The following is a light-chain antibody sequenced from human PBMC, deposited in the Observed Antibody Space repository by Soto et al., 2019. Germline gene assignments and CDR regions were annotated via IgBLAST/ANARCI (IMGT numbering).Light chain of an antibody. CDR2: DAS. V-gene: IGKV3-20*01. CDR3: HQYAWSPLT. CDR1: QNVPRSY. J-gene: IGKJ5*01. Sequence: IVLTQSPDTLSLSPGERATLSCRASQNVPRSYLAWYQQRRGQAPRLLIYDASSRATGIPDRFSGSESGTDFTLTISRLEPEDFAVYYCHQYAWSPLTFGQGTRLEIK.